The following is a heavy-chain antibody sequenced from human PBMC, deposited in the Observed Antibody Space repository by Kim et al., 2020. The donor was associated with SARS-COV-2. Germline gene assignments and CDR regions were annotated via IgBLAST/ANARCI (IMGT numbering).Heavy chain of an antibody. D-gene: IGHD3-10*01. CDR1: GYTFTSYY. V-gene: IGHV1-46*01. J-gene: IGHJ4*02. CDR2: INPSGGST. Sequence: ASVKVSCKASGYTFTSYYMHWVRQAPGQGLEWMGIINPSGGSTSYAQKFQGRVTMTRDTSTSTVYMELSSLRSEDTAVYYCAREGGITMVRGVILYWGQGTLVTVSS. CDR3: AREGGITMVRGVILY.